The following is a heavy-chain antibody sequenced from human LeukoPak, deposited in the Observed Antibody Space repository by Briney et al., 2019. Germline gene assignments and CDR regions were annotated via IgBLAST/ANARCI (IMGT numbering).Heavy chain of an antibody. CDR1: GGSISSGDYY. Sequence: SQTLSLTCTVSGGSISSGDYYWSWIRQPPGKGLEWIGYIYYGGSTYYNPSLKSRVTISVDTSKNQFSLKLSSVTAADTAVYYCASGGYSGYAFDYWGQGILVTVSS. V-gene: IGHV4-30-4*01. D-gene: IGHD5-12*01. CDR2: IYYGGST. CDR3: ASGGYSGYAFDY. J-gene: IGHJ4*02.